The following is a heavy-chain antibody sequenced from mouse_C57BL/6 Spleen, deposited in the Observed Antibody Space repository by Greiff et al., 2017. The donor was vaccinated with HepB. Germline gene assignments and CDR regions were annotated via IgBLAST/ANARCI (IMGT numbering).Heavy chain of an antibody. CDR3: ASPYDGYYGAY. Sequence: VQLQQSGPELVKPGASVKISCKASGYAFSSSWMNWVKQRPGKGLEWIGRIYPGDGDTNYNGKFKGKATLTADKSSSTAYMQLSSLTSEDSAVYFCASPYDGYYGAYWGQGTLVTVSA. D-gene: IGHD2-3*01. CDR2: IYPGDGDT. V-gene: IGHV1-82*01. CDR1: GYAFSSSW. J-gene: IGHJ3*01.